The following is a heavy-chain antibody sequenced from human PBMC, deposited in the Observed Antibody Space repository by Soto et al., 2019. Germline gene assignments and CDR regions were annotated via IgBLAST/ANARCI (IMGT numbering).Heavy chain of an antibody. V-gene: IGHV3-30-3*01. CDR3: ARPIGGYCSSTSCYLRRGMDV. Sequence: GGSLRLFCAASGFTFSSYAMHWVRQAPGKGLEWVAVISYDGSNKYYADSVKGRFTISRDNSKNTLYLQMNSLRAEDTAVYYCARPIGGYCSSTSCYLRRGMDVWGQGTTVTVSS. CDR2: ISYDGSNK. D-gene: IGHD2-2*01. CDR1: GFTFSSYA. J-gene: IGHJ6*02.